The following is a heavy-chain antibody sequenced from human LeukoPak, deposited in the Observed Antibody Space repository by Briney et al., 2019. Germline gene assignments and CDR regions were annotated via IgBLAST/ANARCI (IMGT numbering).Heavy chain of an antibody. CDR3: ARLKKYYYYYMDV. J-gene: IGHJ6*03. CDR1: GDSITLYY. V-gene: IGHV4-59*08. CDR2: IYYSGST. Sequence: TASETLSLTCSVSGDSITLYYWSWLRQPPGKGLEWIGYIYYSGSTDSNPSLKSRVTISVDTSKNQFSLKLSSVTAADTAVYYCARLKKYYYYYMDVWGKGTTVTVSS.